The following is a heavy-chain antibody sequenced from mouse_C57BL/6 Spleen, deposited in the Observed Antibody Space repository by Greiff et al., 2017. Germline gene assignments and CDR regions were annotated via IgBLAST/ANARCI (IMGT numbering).Heavy chain of an antibody. Sequence: VQLQQSGPELVKPGASVKISCKASGYTFTDYYINWVKQRPGQGLEWIGWIFPGSGSTYYNEKFKGKATLTVDKSSSTAYMLLSSLTSEDSAVYFCASPYDYDEGGYAMDYWGQGTSVTVSS. V-gene: IGHV1-75*01. CDR3: ASPYDYDEGGYAMDY. CDR2: IFPGSGST. J-gene: IGHJ4*01. D-gene: IGHD2-4*01. CDR1: GYTFTDYY.